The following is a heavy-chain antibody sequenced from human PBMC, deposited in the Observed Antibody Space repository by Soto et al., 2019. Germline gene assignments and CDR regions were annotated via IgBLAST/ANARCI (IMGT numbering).Heavy chain of an antibody. Sequence: GGSLRLSCAASGFTVSSNYMSWVRQAPGKGLEWVSVIYSGGSTYYADSVKGRFTISRDNSKNTLYLQMNSLRAEDTAVYYCASKYYYDSSGYYIWGQGTLVTVSS. CDR3: ASKYYYDSSGYYI. J-gene: IGHJ4*02. CDR2: IYSGGST. V-gene: IGHV3-53*01. D-gene: IGHD3-22*01. CDR1: GFTVSSNY.